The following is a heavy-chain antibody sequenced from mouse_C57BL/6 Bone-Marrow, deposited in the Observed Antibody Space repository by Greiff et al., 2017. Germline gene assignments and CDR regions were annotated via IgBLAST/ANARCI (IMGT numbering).Heavy chain of an antibody. CDR3: ARGRASGDCYAMDY. CDR2: FHPYNDDT. V-gene: IGHV1-47*01. J-gene: IGHJ4*01. D-gene: IGHD3-1*01. CDR1: GYTFTTYP. Sequence: QVQLQQSGAELVKPGASVKMSCKASGYTFTTYPIEWMKQNHGKSLEWIGNFHPYNDDTKYNEKFKGKATLTVEKSSSTVYVEFSRLTSGDSAVYYCARGRASGDCYAMDYWGQGTSVTVSS.